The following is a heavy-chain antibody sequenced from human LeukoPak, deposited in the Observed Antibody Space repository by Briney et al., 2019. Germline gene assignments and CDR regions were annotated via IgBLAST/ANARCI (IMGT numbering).Heavy chain of an antibody. CDR2: INPNSGGT. J-gene: IGHJ4*02. CDR1: GYTFSVYY. CDR3: ARGIYGGNGFDY. Sequence: GASVKVSCKASGYTFSVYYMHWVRQAPGQGLEWMGWINPNSGGTNYAQKSQGRVTMTRDTSISTAYMELSRLRSDDTAVYYCARGIYGGNGFDYWGQGTLVTVSS. D-gene: IGHD4-23*01. V-gene: IGHV1-2*02.